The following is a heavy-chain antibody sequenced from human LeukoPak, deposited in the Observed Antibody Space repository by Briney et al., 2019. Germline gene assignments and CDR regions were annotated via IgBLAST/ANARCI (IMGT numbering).Heavy chain of an antibody. D-gene: IGHD2/OR15-2a*01. J-gene: IGHJ3*02. CDR3: ATIVAGAFDI. CDR2: IYYSGST. Sequence: PSETLSLTCTVSGGSISSSSYYWGWVRQPPGKWLEWIGNIYYSGSTYYNPSLKSRVTISIDTSKNQFSLRLYSVTAADTAVYYCATIVAGAFDIWGQGTMVTVSS. V-gene: IGHV4-39*01. CDR1: GGSISSSSYY.